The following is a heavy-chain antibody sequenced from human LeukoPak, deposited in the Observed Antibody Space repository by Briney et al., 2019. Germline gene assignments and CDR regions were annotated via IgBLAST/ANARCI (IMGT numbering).Heavy chain of an antibody. CDR1: GFTFSGYI. CDR2: ITSSSSYI. D-gene: IGHD6-19*01. CDR3: AKDSYYSSGWYPTDWFDP. J-gene: IGHJ5*02. V-gene: IGHV3-21*04. Sequence: GGSLRLSCAASGFTFSGYIINWVRQAPGKGLEWVSSITSSSSYISYAESVKGRFTISRDNAKNSLYLQMNSLRAEDTAVYYCAKDSYYSSGWYPTDWFDPWGQGTLVTVSS.